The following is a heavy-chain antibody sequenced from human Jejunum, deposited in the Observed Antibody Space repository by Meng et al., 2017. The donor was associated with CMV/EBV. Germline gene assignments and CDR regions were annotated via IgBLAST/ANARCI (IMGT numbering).Heavy chain of an antibody. CDR2: IKQDGSEK. Sequence: SGFSFSTAWMSWVRQAPGKGLEWVANIKQDGSEKYYLDSVKGRFTISRDTAKSSLYLEMNSLRAEDTAMYYCARTQYLRFDCFNIWGQGTMVTVSS. CDR3: ARTQYLRFDCFNI. J-gene: IGHJ3*02. D-gene: IGHD5-12*01. V-gene: IGHV3-7*01. CDR1: GFSFSTAW.